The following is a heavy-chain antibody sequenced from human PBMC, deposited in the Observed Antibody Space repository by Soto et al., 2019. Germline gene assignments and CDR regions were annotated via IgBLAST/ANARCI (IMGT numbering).Heavy chain of an antibody. J-gene: IGHJ6*02. D-gene: IGHD2-2*02. Sequence: GGSLRLSCEASGLTFSRYAMHWVRQAPGNGLEWVAVISYDGSNKYYADSVKGRFTISRAKSKNTLYLHMNSLRAEDTAVYYFARDVVRGGILHYYYCCMDVWGQGTTVTDSS. CDR2: ISYDGSNK. V-gene: IGHV3-30-3*01. CDR3: ARDVVRGGILHYYYCCMDV. CDR1: GLTFSRYA.